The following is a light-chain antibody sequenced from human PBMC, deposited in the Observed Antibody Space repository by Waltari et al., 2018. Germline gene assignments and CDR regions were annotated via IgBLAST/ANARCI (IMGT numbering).Light chain of an antibody. CDR2: GTS. J-gene: IGKJ2*01. CDR1: PSISSY. Sequence: DIQMTQSPSSLSASVGDSVTITCRASPSISSYLNWYQQKPGKAPELLIYGTSSLQSVVPSRFSGSGSGTDFTLTISSLQSEDFATYYCQQGYSTPYTFGQGTKLEIK. V-gene: IGKV1-39*01. CDR3: QQGYSTPYT.